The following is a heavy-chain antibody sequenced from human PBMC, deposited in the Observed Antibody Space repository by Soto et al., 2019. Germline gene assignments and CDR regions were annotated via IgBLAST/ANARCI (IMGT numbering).Heavy chain of an antibody. CDR1: GFTVSSDS. CDR3: ARHYSAMGV. V-gene: IGHV3-53*02. Sequence: EVQLVETGGDLIQPGGSLRLSCAASGFTVSSDSMTWVRQAPGKGLEWISIIYSDNNPDYADSVKGRFSISRDTSKNILYLQMNSLRAEDTAEYYCARHYSAMGVWGQGTTVTVSS. J-gene: IGHJ6*02. CDR2: IYSDNNP.